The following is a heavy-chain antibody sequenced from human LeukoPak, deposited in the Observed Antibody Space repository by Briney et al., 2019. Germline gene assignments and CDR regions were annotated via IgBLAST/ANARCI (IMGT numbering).Heavy chain of an antibody. J-gene: IGHJ4*02. CDR3: ARGGHYYGSGSYYPDY. D-gene: IGHD3-10*01. V-gene: IGHV4-59*01. CDR2: IYYSGST. Sequence: SETLSLTCTVSGGSISSYYWSWIRQPPGKGLEWIGYIYYSGSTNYNPSHKSRVTISVDTSKNQFSLKLSSVTAADTAVYYCARGGHYYGSGSYYPDYWGQGILVTVSS. CDR1: GGSISSYY.